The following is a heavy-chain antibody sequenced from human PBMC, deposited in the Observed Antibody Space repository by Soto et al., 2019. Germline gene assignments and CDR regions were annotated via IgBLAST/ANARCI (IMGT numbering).Heavy chain of an antibody. CDR1: GCTFTSYA. Sequence: QVQLVQSGAEVKKPGASVKVSCKASGCTFTSYAMHWVRQAPGQRLEWMGWINAGNGNTKYSQKFQGRVTITRDTSASTAYMELSSLRSEDTAVYYCARPHYDILTGRDAFDIWGQGTMVTVSS. D-gene: IGHD3-9*01. V-gene: IGHV1-3*01. CDR3: ARPHYDILTGRDAFDI. CDR2: INAGNGNT. J-gene: IGHJ3*02.